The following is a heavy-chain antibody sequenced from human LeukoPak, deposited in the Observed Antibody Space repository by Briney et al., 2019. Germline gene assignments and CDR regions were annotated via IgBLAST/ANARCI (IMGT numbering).Heavy chain of an antibody. D-gene: IGHD2-2*01. CDR2: IYYSGST. CDR1: GGSISSSSYY. Sequence: SETLSLTCTVSGGSISSSSYYWGWIRQPPGKGLEWIGSIYYSGSTYYNPSLKGRVTISVDTSKNQFSLKLSSVTAADTAVYYCASAKYQLLDYWGQGTLVTVSS. J-gene: IGHJ4*02. V-gene: IGHV4-39*01. CDR3: ASAKYQLLDY.